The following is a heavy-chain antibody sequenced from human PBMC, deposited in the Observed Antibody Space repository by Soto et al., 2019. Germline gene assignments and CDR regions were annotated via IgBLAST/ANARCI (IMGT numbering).Heavy chain of an antibody. J-gene: IGHJ4*02. CDR1: GYTFTSYG. CDR3: ARDLAVGLVDY. CDR2: ISAYNGNT. D-gene: IGHD6-19*01. V-gene: IGHV1-18*01. Sequence: QVQLVQSGAEVKKPGASVKVSGKASGYTFTSYGISWVRQAPGQGLEWMGWISAYNGNTKYAQKLQGRVTMTTDTSTSTAYMEVRSLTSGDTAVYYCARDLAVGLVDYWGQGTLVTVSS.